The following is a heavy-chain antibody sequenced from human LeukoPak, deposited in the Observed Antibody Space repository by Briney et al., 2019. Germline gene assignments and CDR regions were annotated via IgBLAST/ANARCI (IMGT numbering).Heavy chain of an antibody. Sequence: PGGSLRLSCAASGSTFSDYYMSWIRQAPGKGLEWVANIKPDGSEGYHVDSVKGRFTISRDNAKNSLFLQMNSLRADDTAVYYCARGTREPVWGQGTTVTVSS. CDR3: ARGTREPV. V-gene: IGHV3-7*05. D-gene: IGHD1-26*01. CDR1: GSTFSDYY. J-gene: IGHJ6*02. CDR2: IKPDGSEG.